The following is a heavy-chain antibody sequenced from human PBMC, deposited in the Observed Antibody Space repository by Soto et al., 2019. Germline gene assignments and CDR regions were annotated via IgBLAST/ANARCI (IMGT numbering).Heavy chain of an antibody. D-gene: IGHD3-9*01. CDR1: GFTFSNAW. CDR3: TNDFDWLLESGLV. V-gene: IGHV3-15*07. Sequence: EVQLVESGGGLVKPGGSLRLSCAASGFTFSNAWMNWVRQAPGKGLEWVGRIKSKTDGGTTDYAAPVKGRFTISRDDSKHTLYLQMNSLKTEDTAVYYCTNDFDWLLESGLVWGQGTLVTVSS. CDR2: IKSKTDGGTT. J-gene: IGHJ4*02.